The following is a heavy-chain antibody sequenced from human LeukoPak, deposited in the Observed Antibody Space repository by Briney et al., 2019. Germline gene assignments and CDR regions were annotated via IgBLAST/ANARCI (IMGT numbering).Heavy chain of an antibody. Sequence: SETLSLTCAVYGGSFSGYYWSWIRQPPGKGLEWIGEINHSGSTNYNPSLKSRVTISVDTSKNQFSLKLSSVTAADTAVYYCARVGIQLWLRYFDYWGREPRSPSPQ. CDR1: GGSFSGYY. CDR2: INHSGST. J-gene: IGHJ4*02. V-gene: IGHV4-34*01. CDR3: ARVGIQLWLRYFDY. D-gene: IGHD5-18*01.